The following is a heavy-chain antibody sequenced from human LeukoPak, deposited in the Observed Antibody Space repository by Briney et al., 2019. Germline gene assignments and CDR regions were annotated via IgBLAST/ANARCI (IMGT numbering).Heavy chain of an antibody. V-gene: IGHV4-59*11. CDR1: GASMSDHY. CDR3: ATRLGGSRWYGVFGF. J-gene: IGHJ4*02. D-gene: IGHD6-13*01. CDR2: VYGSGTT. Sequence: SETLSLTCTVSGASMSDHYWSWIRQSPGKGLEWIGYVYGSGTTNYNPSLNGRVTMSVDTSKNQFSLKLTSVTPADTALYYCATRLGGSRWYGVFGFWSRGTLVTVSS.